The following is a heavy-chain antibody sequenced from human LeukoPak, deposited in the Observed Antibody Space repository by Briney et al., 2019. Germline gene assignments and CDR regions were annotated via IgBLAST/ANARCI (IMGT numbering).Heavy chain of an antibody. CDR2: INPNSGGT. Sequence: ASVKVSCKASGYTFSGYYMHWVRQAPGQGLEWMGWINPNSGGTNYAQKFQGRVTMTRDTSISTAYMELNRLRSDDTAVYYCARVPIAAKPTGKGRLDYWGQGTLVTVSS. CDR3: ARVPIAAKPTGKGRLDY. D-gene: IGHD6-13*01. CDR1: GYTFSGYY. V-gene: IGHV1-2*02. J-gene: IGHJ4*02.